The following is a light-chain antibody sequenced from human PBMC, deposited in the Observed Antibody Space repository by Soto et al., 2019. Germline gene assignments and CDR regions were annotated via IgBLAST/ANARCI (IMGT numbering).Light chain of an antibody. Sequence: DIQMTQSPSTLSASVGERVSITCWASRSLQTWLAWYQQKPGKVPKLLIYQASSLQNGVPARFIASGSGTEFTLTISSLQPDDVATYYCQQYTCLWTFGPGTKVDIK. J-gene: IGKJ1*01. CDR2: QAS. CDR3: QQYTCLWT. CDR1: RSLQTW. V-gene: IGKV1-5*03.